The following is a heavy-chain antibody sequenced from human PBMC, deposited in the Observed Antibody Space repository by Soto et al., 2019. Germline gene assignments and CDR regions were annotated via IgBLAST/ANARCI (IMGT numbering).Heavy chain of an antibody. CDR2: IYYSGST. CDR3: ARDMKVEGTAMAAYYYYGMDV. D-gene: IGHD5-18*01. J-gene: IGHJ6*02. Sequence: KPSETLSLTCTVSGGSISSGGYYWSWIRQHPGKGLEWIGYIYYSGSTYYNPSLKSRVTISVDTSKNQFSLKLSSVTAADTAVYYCARDMKVEGTAMAAYYYYGMDVWGQGTTVTVSS. CDR1: GGSISSGGYY. V-gene: IGHV4-31*03.